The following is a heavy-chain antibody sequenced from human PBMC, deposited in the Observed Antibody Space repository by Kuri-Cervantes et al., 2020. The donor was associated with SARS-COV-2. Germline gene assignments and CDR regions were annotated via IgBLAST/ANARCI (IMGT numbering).Heavy chain of an antibody. CDR3: ARDTYYDFWSGYYPRDAFDI. V-gene: IGHV3-7*01. Sequence: GGSLRLSCAASGFTFSSYWMSWVRQAPGKGLEWVANIKQDGSERYYVDSVKGRFTISRDNAKNSLYLQMNSLRAEDTAVYYCARDTYYDFWSGYYPRDAFDIWGQGTMVTVSS. J-gene: IGHJ3*02. CDR1: GFTFSSYW. D-gene: IGHD3-3*01. CDR2: IKQDGSER.